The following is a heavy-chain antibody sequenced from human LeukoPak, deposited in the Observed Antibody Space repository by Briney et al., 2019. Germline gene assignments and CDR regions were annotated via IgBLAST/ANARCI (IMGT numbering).Heavy chain of an antibody. CDR3: ARAGYSYGYTRLWYFDL. CDR2: INHSGST. J-gene: IGHJ2*01. CDR1: GGSFSGYY. D-gene: IGHD5-18*01. V-gene: IGHV4-34*01. Sequence: SETLSLTCAVYGGSFSGYYWSWIRQPPGKGLEWIGEINHSGSTNYNPSLKSRVTISVDTSKNQFSLKLSSVTAADTAVYYCARAGYSYGYTRLWYFDLWGRGTLVTVSS.